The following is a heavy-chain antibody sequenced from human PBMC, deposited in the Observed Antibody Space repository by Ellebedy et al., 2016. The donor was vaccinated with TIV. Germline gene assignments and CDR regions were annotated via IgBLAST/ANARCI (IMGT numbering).Heavy chain of an antibody. D-gene: IGHD6-19*01. J-gene: IGHJ1*01. CDR1: GFTFSSYA. Sequence: GESLKISCAASGFTFSSYAMHWVRQAPGKGLEWVAVISYDGSNKYYADSVKGRFTISRDNSKNTLYLQMNSLRAEDTAVYYCARGDNIAVAGTGAEYFQHWGQGTLVTVSS. CDR3: ARGDNIAVAGTGAEYFQH. CDR2: ISYDGSNK. V-gene: IGHV3-30-3*01.